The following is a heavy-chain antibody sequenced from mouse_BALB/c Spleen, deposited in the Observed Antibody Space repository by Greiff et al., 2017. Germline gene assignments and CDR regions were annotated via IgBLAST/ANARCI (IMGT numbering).Heavy chain of an antibody. Sequence: VQVVESGPGLVAPSQSLSITCTVSGFSLTSYGVHWVRQPPGKGLEWLGVIWAGGSTNYNSALMSRLSISKDNSKSQVFLKMNSLQTDDTAMYYCARDRYYYGSSPYYYAMDYWGQGTSVTVSS. CDR1: GFSLTSYG. J-gene: IGHJ4*01. CDR2: IWAGGST. V-gene: IGHV2-9*02. D-gene: IGHD1-1*01. CDR3: ARDRYYYGSSPYYYAMDY.